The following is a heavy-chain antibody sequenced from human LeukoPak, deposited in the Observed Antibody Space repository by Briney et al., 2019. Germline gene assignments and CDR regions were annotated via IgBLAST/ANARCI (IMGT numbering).Heavy chain of an antibody. CDR2: ISYDGSNK. J-gene: IGHJ5*02. CDR3: AKDLYYYDSSGYSA. Sequence: PGRSLRLSCAASGFTFSSYGMHWVRQAPGKGLEWVAVISYDGSNKYYADSVKGRFTISRDNSKNTLYLQMNSLRAEDTAVYYCAKDLYYYDSSGYSAWGQGTLVTVSS. V-gene: IGHV3-30*18. D-gene: IGHD3-22*01. CDR1: GFTFSSYG.